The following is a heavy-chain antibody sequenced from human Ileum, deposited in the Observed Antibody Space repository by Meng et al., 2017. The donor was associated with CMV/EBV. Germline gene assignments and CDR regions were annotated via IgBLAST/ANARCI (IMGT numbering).Heavy chain of an antibody. CDR3: ARLSHYYDTSSYYSFDY. CDR2: VSHSGST. D-gene: IGHD3-22*01. Sequence: GSLRLSCGVNGGSFSDYFWNWIRQTPGKGLEWIGEVSHSGSTKYDPSLQSRLSISIDTSKNRFSLKLRSVLAADTAVYYCARLSHYYDTSSYYSFDYWGQGTLVTVSS. J-gene: IGHJ4*02. V-gene: IGHV4-34*01. CDR1: GGSFSDYF.